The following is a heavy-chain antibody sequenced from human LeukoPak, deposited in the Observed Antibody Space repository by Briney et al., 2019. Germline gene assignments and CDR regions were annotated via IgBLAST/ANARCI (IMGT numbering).Heavy chain of an antibody. CDR3: ARLGDFVWGSYRPGFDH. J-gene: IGHJ4*02. CDR1: GYTFTGYY. V-gene: IGHV1-2*02. D-gene: IGHD3-16*02. Sequence: VASVKVSCKASGYTFTGYYMHWVRQAPGQGLEWMGWINPNSGGTNYAQKFQGRVTMTRDTSISTAYMELSRLRSDDTAVYYCARLGDFVWGSYRPGFDHWGQGIPVTVSS. CDR2: INPNSGGT.